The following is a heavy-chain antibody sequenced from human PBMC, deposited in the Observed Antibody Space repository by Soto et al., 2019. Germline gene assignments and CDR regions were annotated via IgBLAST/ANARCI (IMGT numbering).Heavy chain of an antibody. V-gene: IGHV4-39*01. J-gene: IGHJ4*02. CDR1: GGSISSSSYY. D-gene: IGHD1-26*01. Sequence: QLQLQESGPGLVKPSETLSLTCTVSGGSISSSSYYWGWIRQPPGKGLEWIGSIYYSGSTYYNPSLKSRVTIXVXTXXNQFSLKLSSVTAADTAVYYCARSLVGATTLGFDYWGQGTLVTVSS. CDR3: ARSLVGATTLGFDY. CDR2: IYYSGST.